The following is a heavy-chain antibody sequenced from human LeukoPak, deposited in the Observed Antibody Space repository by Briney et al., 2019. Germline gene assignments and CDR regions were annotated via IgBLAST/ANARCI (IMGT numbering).Heavy chain of an antibody. V-gene: IGHV3-11*06. CDR2: ISSSSSYT. J-gene: IGHJ4*02. Sequence: GGSLRLSCAASGFTFSDYYMSWIRQAPGKGLEWVSYISSSSSYTNYADSVKGRFTISRDNAKNSLYLQMNSLRAEDTAVYYCARDGYSSSWYWFDYWGQGTLVAVSS. CDR1: GFTFSDYY. D-gene: IGHD6-13*01. CDR3: ARDGYSSSWYWFDY.